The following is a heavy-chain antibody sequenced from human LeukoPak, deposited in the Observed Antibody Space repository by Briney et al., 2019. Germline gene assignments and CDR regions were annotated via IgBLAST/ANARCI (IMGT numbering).Heavy chain of an antibody. CDR1: GDSVSSNGAA. CDR3: VREGYYFDY. Sequence: SQTLSLTCAISGDSVSSNGAAWTWIRQSPSRGLDWLGRTYYRSKWYNDYEVSVKSRITINPDTSKNQFSLQLNSVTPEDTAVYYCVREGYYFDYWGQGTLVTVSS. V-gene: IGHV6-1*01. J-gene: IGHJ4*02. CDR2: TYYRSKWYN.